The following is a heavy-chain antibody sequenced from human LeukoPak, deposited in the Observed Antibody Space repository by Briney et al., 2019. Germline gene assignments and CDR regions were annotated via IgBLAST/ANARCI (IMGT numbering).Heavy chain of an antibody. J-gene: IGHJ6*02. Sequence: GGSLRLSCAASGFTVSSNYMSWVRQAPGKGLEWVSSISSSSSYIYYADSVKGRFTISRDNAKNSLFLQMNSLRAEDTAVYYCAKGPYGLGIYYGMDVWGQGTTVTV. CDR2: ISSSSSYI. CDR3: AKGPYGLGIYYGMDV. V-gene: IGHV3-21*04. D-gene: IGHD3-10*01. CDR1: GFTVSSNY.